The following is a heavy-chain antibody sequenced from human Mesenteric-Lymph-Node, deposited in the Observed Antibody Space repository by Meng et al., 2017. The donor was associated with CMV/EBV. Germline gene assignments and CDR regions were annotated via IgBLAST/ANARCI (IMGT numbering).Heavy chain of an antibody. CDR1: DDSINIYY. V-gene: IGHV4-59*01. J-gene: IGHJ3*02. D-gene: IGHD1-26*01. Sequence: GSLRLSCTVSDDSINIYYWSWIRQPPGKRLEWIAYIYYSGRTNYNPSLKSRVTISVDTSKNQFSLKLSSVTAADTAVYYCARHPGGATAFDIWGQGTMVTVSS. CDR2: IYYSGRT. CDR3: ARHPGGATAFDI.